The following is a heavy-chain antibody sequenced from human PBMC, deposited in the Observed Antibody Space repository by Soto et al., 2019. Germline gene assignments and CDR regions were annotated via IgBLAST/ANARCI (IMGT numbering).Heavy chain of an antibody. Sequence: SQTLSLSCAISGDSVSSNSAAWNWIRQSPSRGLEWLGRTYYRSKLYSNYAVSVKSRITINPDTSKNQFSLQLNSVTPEDTAVYYCARIHSSSSSDMDVWGQGTTVTVSS. J-gene: IGHJ6*02. CDR3: ARIHSSSSSDMDV. V-gene: IGHV6-1*01. CDR2: TYYRSKLYS. CDR1: GDSVSSNSAA. D-gene: IGHD6-6*01.